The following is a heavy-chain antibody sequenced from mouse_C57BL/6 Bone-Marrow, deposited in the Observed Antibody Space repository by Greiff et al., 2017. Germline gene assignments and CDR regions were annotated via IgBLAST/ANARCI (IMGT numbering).Heavy chain of an antibody. D-gene: IGHD2-12*01. J-gene: IGHJ3*01. CDR2: IWGDGST. Sequence: VKLVESGPGLVQPSQSLSITCTVSGFSLTSYGVHWVRQPPGKGLEWLGVIWGDGSTDYNAAFISRLSISKDNSKSQVFFKMNSLQADDTAIYYCAKRRRYYIFAYWGQGTLVTVSA. V-gene: IGHV2-4*01. CDR3: AKRRRYYIFAY. CDR1: GFSLTSYG.